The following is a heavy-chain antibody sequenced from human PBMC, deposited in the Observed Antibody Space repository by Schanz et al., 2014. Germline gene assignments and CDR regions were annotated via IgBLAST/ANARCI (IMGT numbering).Heavy chain of an antibody. J-gene: IGHJ4*02. CDR3: VKDLGTATREGWAFAS. CDR2: IWFDGSNK. Sequence: QVQLVESGGCVVQPGRSLRLSCAASGFTFSRCGMHWVRQTPAKGLEWVAIIWFDGSNKYYADSVKGRFTISRDNSRNTLFLQMHSLRAEDTAVYYCVKDLGTATREGWAFASWGQGTLVTVSS. D-gene: IGHD1-7*01. CDR1: GFTFSRCG. V-gene: IGHV3-33*02.